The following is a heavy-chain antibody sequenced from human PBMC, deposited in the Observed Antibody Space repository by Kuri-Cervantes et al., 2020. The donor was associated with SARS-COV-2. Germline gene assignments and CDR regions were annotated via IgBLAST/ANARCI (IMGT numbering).Heavy chain of an antibody. CDR2: IYHSGST. CDR3: ARQAVAVEYSSSSGAFDI. D-gene: IGHD6-6*01. Sequence: SETLSLTCAASGYSISSGYYWGWIRQPPGKGLEWIGSIYHSGSTYYNPSLKSRVTISVDTSKNQFSLKLSSVTAADTAVYYCARQAVAVEYSSSSGAFDIWGQGTMVTVSS. CDR1: GYSISSGYY. J-gene: IGHJ3*02. V-gene: IGHV4-38-2*01.